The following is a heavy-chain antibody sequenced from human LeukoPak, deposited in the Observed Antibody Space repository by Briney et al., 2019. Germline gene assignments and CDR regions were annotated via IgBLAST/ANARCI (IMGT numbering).Heavy chain of an antibody. CDR2: INHSGST. V-gene: IGHV4-34*01. Sequence: SETLSLTCAAYGGSFSGYYWSWIRQPPGKGLEWIGEINHSGSTNYNPSLKSRVTISVDTSKNQFSLKLSSVTAADTAVYYCARSTHFDYWGQGTLVTVSS. CDR3: ARSTHFDY. CDR1: GGSFSGYY. J-gene: IGHJ4*02.